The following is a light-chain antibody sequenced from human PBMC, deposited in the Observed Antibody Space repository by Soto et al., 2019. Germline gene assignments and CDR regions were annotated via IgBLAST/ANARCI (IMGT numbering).Light chain of an antibody. CDR3: QRYGGSPIT. Sequence: PGQRATLSCRASQSISTYLAWYQVKPGQAPRLLIYDASSRATGVPDRFSGSGSETDFTLTISRLEPEDFALYYCQRYGGSPITFGQGTRLEIK. J-gene: IGKJ5*01. CDR1: QSISTY. CDR2: DAS. V-gene: IGKV3-20*01.